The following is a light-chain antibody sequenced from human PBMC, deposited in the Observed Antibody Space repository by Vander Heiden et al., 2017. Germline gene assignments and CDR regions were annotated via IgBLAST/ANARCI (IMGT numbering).Light chain of an antibody. J-gene: IGKJ3*01. CDR3: QQCFTSPRT. V-gene: IGKV1-39*01. CDR2: DAS. Sequence: DVQMPQSHSPPSAPVEGTIFITTRTRDNVFKYLHWYQQRPGRPPKLLIYDASTLQSGVPTRFSGGGSGTEYTLTVTGLQAEDFATYYCQQCFTSPRTFGPGTKVDV. CDR1: DNVFKY.